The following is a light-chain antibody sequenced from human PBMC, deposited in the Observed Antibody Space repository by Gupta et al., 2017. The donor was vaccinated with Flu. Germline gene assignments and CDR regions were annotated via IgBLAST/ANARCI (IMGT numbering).Light chain of an antibody. Sequence: DIQMTQSPSTLSASVGDRVTITCRASQSIDSFLAWYQQRPGKTPDLLIYKASRGESGVPSRFSGSGSGTEFTLTSSGRQPDDFANYYGQQDKTYDTFGQGTKMEIK. CDR1: QSIDSF. V-gene: IGKV1-5*03. CDR2: KAS. J-gene: IGKJ2*01. CDR3: QQDKTYDT.